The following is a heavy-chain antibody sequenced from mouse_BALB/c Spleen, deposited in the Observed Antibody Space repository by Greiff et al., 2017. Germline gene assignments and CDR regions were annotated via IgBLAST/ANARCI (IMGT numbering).Heavy chain of an antibody. V-gene: IGHV1-14*01. Sequence: VQLQQSGPELVKPGASVKMSCKASGYTFTSYVMHWVKQKPGQGLEWIGYINPYNDGTKYNEKFKGKATLTSDKSSSTAYMELSSLTSEDSAVYYCARDYYYGSPWFAYWGQGTLVTVSA. CDR2: INPYNDGT. J-gene: IGHJ3*01. CDR1: GYTFTSYV. D-gene: IGHD1-1*01. CDR3: ARDYYYGSPWFAY.